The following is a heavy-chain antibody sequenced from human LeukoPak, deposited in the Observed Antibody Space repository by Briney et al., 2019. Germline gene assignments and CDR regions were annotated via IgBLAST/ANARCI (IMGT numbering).Heavy chain of an antibody. CDR1: GYTFTSYG. Sequence: GASVKVSCKASGYTFTSYGISWVRQAPGQGLERMGWISAYNGNTNYAQKLHGRVTMTTDPSTSTAYMERRSLRSDYTALYYCARYFYDSRRLGYYYYDRDVWRKGTTVTIP. V-gene: IGHV1-18*01. CDR3: ARYFYDSRRLGYYYYDRDV. J-gene: IGHJ6*03. D-gene: IGHD3-22*01. CDR2: ISAYNGNT.